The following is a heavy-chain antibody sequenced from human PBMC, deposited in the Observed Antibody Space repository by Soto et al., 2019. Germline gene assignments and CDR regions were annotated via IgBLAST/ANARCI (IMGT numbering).Heavy chain of an antibody. CDR3: ARQWTDSSGYNDY. Sequence: GESLKISCKGPGYSFTSYWISWVRQMPGKGLEWMGRIDPSDSYTNYSPSFQGHVTISADKSISTAYLQWSSLKASDTAMYYCARQWTDSSGYNDYWGQGTLVTVSS. CDR1: GYSFTSYW. CDR2: IDPSDSYT. D-gene: IGHD3-22*01. J-gene: IGHJ4*02. V-gene: IGHV5-10-1*01.